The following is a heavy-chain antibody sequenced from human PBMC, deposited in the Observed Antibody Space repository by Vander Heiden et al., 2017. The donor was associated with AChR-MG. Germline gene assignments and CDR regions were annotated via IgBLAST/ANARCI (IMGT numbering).Heavy chain of an antibody. CDR3: ARGQRRRLQLRPFDY. J-gene: IGHJ4*02. CDR2: INHSGST. V-gene: IGHV4-34*01. CDR1: GGSFSGYY. D-gene: IGHD5-12*01. Sequence: QVQLQQWGAGLLKPSETLSLTCAVYGGSFSGYYWSWIRQPPGKGLEWIGEINHSGSTNYNPSLKSRVTISVDTSKNQFSLKLSSVTAADTAVYYCARGQRRRLQLRPFDYWGQGTLVTVSS.